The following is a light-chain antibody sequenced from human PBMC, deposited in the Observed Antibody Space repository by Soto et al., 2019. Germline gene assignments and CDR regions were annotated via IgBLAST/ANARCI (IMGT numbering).Light chain of an antibody. CDR3: QSYDSSLSGVV. V-gene: IGLV1-40*01. Sequence: QSVLTQPPSVSGAPGQRVTISWTGSSSNIGAGYDVHWYQQLPGTAPKLLIYGNSNRPSGVPDRFSGSKSGTSASLAITGLQAEDEADHYCQSYDSSLSGVVFGGGTKLTVL. J-gene: IGLJ2*01. CDR2: GNS. CDR1: SSNIGAGYD.